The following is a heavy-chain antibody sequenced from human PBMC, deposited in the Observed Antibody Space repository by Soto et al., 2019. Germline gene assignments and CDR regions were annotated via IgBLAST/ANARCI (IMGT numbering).Heavy chain of an antibody. CDR2: ISSSSSTI. J-gene: IGHJ4*02. CDR1: GFTFSSYS. Sequence: EVQLVESGGGLVQPGGSLRLSCAASGFTFSSYSMNWVRQAPGKGLEWVSYISSSSSTIYYADSVKGRFTISRDNAKNSLYLQMNSRRAEDTAVYYCAREYGSGSYYIDYWGQGTLVTVSS. V-gene: IGHV3-48*01. D-gene: IGHD3-10*01. CDR3: AREYGSGSYYIDY.